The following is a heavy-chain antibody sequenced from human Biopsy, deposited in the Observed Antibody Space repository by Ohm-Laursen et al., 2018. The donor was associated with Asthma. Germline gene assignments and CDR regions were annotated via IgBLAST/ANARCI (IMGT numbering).Heavy chain of an antibody. CDR2: ISKDASTQ. J-gene: IGHJ3*02. D-gene: IGHD1-1*01. CDR3: VRDGTDDAFDI. Sequence: SLRLSCSASGFSFSNFAIHWVRQAPGKGLEWVGVISKDASTQDYADSVKGRFTMARDNSKNTLDLQVNSLREEDTAVYYCVRDGTDDAFDIWGQGTVVSVSS. CDR1: GFSFSNFA. V-gene: IGHV3-30*06.